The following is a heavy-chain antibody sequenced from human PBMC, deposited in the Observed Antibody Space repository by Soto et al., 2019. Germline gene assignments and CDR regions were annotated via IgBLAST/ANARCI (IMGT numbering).Heavy chain of an antibody. CDR2: INHSGST. Sequence: SETLSLTCAVYGGSFSGYYWSWIRQPPGKGLEWIGEINHSGSTNYNPSLKSRVTISVDTSKNQFSLKLSSVTAADTAVYYCARGVGKRWELLPEDYYYGMDVWGQGTTVTVSS. V-gene: IGHV4-34*01. CDR3: ARGVGKRWELLPEDYYYGMDV. J-gene: IGHJ6*02. D-gene: IGHD1-26*01. CDR1: GGSFSGYY.